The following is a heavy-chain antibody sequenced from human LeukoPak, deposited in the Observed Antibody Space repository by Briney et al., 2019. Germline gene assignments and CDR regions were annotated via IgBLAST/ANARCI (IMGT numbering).Heavy chain of an antibody. CDR2: IWYDGSNK. CDR3: ARGLAVAGNCMDV. J-gene: IGHJ6*02. CDR1: GFTFSSYG. Sequence: GGSLRLSCAASGFTFSSYGMHWVRQAPGKGLEWVAVIWYDGSNKYYADSVKGRFTISRDNAKNTLHLQMNSLRAEDTAVYYCARGLAVAGNCMDVWGQGTTVTVSS. V-gene: IGHV3-33*01. D-gene: IGHD6-19*01.